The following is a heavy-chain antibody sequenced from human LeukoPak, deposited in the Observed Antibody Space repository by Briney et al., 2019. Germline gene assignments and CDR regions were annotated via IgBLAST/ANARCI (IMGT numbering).Heavy chain of an antibody. CDR2: ISGSGGNT. CDR3: AKDGKGAPVAGTGYFDY. D-gene: IGHD6-19*01. CDR1: GFTFSSYG. V-gene: IGHV3-23*01. Sequence: PGGSLRLSCAASGFTFSSYGMHWVRQAPGKGLEWVSVISGSGGNTYYADSVKGRFTISRDNSKNTLYLQMNSLRAEDTAIYYCAKDGKGAPVAGTGYFDYWGQGTLVTVSS. J-gene: IGHJ4*02.